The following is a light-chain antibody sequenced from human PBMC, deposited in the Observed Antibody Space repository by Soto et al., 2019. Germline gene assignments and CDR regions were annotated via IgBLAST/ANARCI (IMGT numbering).Light chain of an antibody. CDR1: QTISTL. CDR3: QQYTTFPRT. J-gene: IGKJ1*01. CDR2: KAS. V-gene: IGKV1-5*03. Sequence: DIQMTQSPSTLSASVGDRVTITCRASQTISTLLAWYQQRPGKAPNLLIYKASSLESWVPSRFSGSGSETEFTLPISSLQPDDFATYFCQQYTTFPRTFGQGTKVEVK.